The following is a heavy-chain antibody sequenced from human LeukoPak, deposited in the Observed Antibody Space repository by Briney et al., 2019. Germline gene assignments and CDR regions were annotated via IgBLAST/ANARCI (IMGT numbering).Heavy chain of an antibody. CDR2: ISNSGSTI. Sequence: GGSLRLSCAASGLTFSIYSMNWVRQAPGKGLEWVSYISNSGSTIHYADSVKGRFTISRDNAKNSLYLQMNSLRAEDTAVYYCALWRGSYYYMDVWGKGTTVTVSS. CDR3: ALWRGSYYYMDV. CDR1: GLTFSIYS. J-gene: IGHJ6*03. D-gene: IGHD3-3*01. V-gene: IGHV3-48*04.